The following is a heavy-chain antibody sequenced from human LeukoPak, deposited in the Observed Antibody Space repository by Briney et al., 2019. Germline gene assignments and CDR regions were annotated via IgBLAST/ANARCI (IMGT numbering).Heavy chain of an antibody. CDR3: ARGEYNWNDLHL. Sequence: GGSLRLSCAASGFTVSSNYMSWVRQAPGKGLEWVSLINSVGRIYYADSVKGRFTISRDNSNNTLYLQMNSLRAEDTAVYYCARGEYNWNDLHLGGQGTLVTVST. V-gene: IGHV3-66*01. CDR2: INSVGRI. D-gene: IGHD1-20*01. CDR1: GFTVSSNY. J-gene: IGHJ4*02.